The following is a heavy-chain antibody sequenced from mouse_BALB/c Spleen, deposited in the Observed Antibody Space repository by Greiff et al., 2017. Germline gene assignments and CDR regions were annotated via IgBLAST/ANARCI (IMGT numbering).Heavy chain of an antibody. CDR3: ARDLYGYGAWFAD. Sequence: EVQVVESGGGLVQPGGSLRLSCAPSGFTFTDYYMSWVRQPPGKALEWLGFIRNKANGYTTEYSASVKGRFTISRDNSQSILYLQMNTLRAEDSATYYCARDLYGYGAWFADWGQGTLVTVSA. CDR2: IRNKANGYTT. D-gene: IGHD2-2*01. CDR1: GFTFTDYY. J-gene: IGHJ3*01. V-gene: IGHV7-3*02.